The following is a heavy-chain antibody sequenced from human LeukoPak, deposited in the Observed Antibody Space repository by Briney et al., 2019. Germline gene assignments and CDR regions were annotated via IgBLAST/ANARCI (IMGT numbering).Heavy chain of an antibody. J-gene: IGHJ1*01. CDR1: GLTFSTQA. CDR3: ARDPPSFQH. CDR2: ISDSSSGI. V-gene: IGHV3-23*01. Sequence: GGSLRLSCAASGLTFSTQAMSWVRQAPGKGLEWVSSISDSSSGIYYADSVKGRFTISRDNSKSTLFLDMNSLRAEDTAVYYCARDPPSFQHWGQGTLVTVSS.